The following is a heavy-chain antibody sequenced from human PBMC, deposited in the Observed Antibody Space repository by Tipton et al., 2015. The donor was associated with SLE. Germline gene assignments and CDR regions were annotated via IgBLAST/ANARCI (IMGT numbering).Heavy chain of an antibody. CDR2: IYYSGST. J-gene: IGHJ3*02. CDR1: GASISSSSYY. D-gene: IGHD2-2*02. V-gene: IGHV4-61*05. CDR3: ARSPGDCSSASCYSGAFDM. Sequence: GLVKPSETLSLTCTVSGASISSSSYYWGWIRQPPGKGLEWIGYIYYSGSTNYNPSLKSRVTISGDTPKNQFSLKLRSVTAADTAVYYCARSPGDCSSASCYSGAFDMWGQGTMVTVSS.